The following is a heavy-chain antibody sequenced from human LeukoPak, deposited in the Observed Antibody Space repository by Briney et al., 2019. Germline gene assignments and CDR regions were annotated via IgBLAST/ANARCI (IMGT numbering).Heavy chain of an antibody. CDR3: ASEAPWPVDY. D-gene: IGHD6-19*01. CDR2: ITNDGSST. J-gene: IGHJ4*02. Sequence: GGSLRLSCAASGFTFGNYWMHWVRQAPGKGRVWVSRITNDGSSTSYADSVEGRFTISRDNAKNTLYLQMNSQGVEDLCVHYFASEAPWPVDYWGQGTLATVSS. CDR1: GFTFGNYW. V-gene: IGHV3-74*01.